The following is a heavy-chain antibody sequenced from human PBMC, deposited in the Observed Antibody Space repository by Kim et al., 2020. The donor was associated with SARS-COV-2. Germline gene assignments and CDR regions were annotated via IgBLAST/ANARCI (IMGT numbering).Heavy chain of an antibody. J-gene: IGHJ4*02. CDR3: AKVLEDGYNWIFDY. D-gene: IGHD5-12*01. V-gene: IGHV3-33*06. Sequence: ADSVKGRFTISRDNSKNTLYLQMNSRRAEDTAVYYCAKVLEDGYNWIFDYWGQGTLVTVSS.